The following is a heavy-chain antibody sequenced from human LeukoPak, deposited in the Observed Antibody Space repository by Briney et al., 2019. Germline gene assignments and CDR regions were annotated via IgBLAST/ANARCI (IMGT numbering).Heavy chain of an antibody. CDR3: ARVMSSGWSYFDY. J-gene: IGHJ4*02. Sequence: GGSLRLSCAASGFSFSSYGMQWVRQAPGKGLEWVSLIWYDGSNKYYADSVKGRFTISRDNSKNTVYLQMNSLRAEDTAVYYCARVMSSGWSYFDYWGQGTLVTVSS. CDR2: IWYDGSNK. D-gene: IGHD6-19*01. CDR1: GFSFSSYG. V-gene: IGHV3-33*01.